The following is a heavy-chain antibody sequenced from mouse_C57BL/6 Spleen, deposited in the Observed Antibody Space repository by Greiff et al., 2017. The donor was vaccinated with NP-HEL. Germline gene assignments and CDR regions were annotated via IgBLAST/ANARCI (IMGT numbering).Heavy chain of an antibody. D-gene: IGHD2-4*01. CDR3: AREEDYLFAY. CDR2: IYPGDGDT. J-gene: IGHJ3*01. CDR1: GYAFSSSW. Sequence: QVQLKQSGPELVKPGASVKISCKASGYAFSSSWMNWVKQRPGKGLEWIGRIYPGDGDTTYNGKFKGKATLTADKSSSTAYMQLSSLTSEDSAVYFCAREEDYLFAYWGQGTMVTVSA. V-gene: IGHV1-82*01.